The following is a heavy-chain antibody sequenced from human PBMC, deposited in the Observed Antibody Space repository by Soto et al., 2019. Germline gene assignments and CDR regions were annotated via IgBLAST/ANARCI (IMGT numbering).Heavy chain of an antibody. J-gene: IGHJ5*02. CDR2: INPSGGST. CDR3: ARVFRIAAAGPSRRDPAPFDP. V-gene: IGHV1-46*01. D-gene: IGHD6-13*01. Sequence: ASVKVSCKASGYTFTSYYMHWVRQAPGQGLEWMGIINPSGGSTSYAQKFQGRVTMTRGTSTSTVYMELSSLRSEDTAVYYCARVFRIAAAGPSRRDPAPFDPWGQGTLVTVSS. CDR1: GYTFTSYY.